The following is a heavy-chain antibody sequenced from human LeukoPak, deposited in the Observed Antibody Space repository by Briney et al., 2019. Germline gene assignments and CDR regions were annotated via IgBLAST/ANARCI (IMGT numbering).Heavy chain of an antibody. V-gene: IGHV4-39*01. CDR1: GGSISSSNYY. Sequence: SETLSLTCTVSGGSISSSNYYWSWIRQPPGKGLEWIGSIYYSGSTYYNPSLKSRVTISVDTSKNQFSLKLSSVTAADTAVYYCARVVPAATIDYWGQGTLVTVSS. J-gene: IGHJ4*02. CDR2: IYYSGST. CDR3: ARVVPAATIDY. D-gene: IGHD2-2*01.